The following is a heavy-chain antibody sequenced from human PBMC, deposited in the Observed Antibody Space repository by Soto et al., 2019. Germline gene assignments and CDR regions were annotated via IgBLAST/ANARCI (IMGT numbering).Heavy chain of an antibody. CDR1: EVSFTGSA. CDR2: IVVGSGNT. J-gene: IGHJ6*02. V-gene: IGHV1-58*01. Sequence: LVNLSCKSSEVSFTGSAVQRLRKNRGQRLEWIGWIVVGSGNTNYAQKFQERVTITRDMSTSTAYMELSSLRSEDTAVYYCAASGESAAFNCGMDVWGQGTTVTVSS. CDR3: AASGESAAFNCGMDV.